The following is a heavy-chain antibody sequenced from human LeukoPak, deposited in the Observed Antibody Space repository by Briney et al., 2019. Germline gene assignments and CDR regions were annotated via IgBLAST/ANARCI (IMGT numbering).Heavy chain of an antibody. CDR3: ARGRDSSGYSAFDI. V-gene: IGHV4-30-4*07. Sequence: PSETPSLTCAVSGGSISSGGYSWSWIRQPPGKGLEWIGYIYYSGSTYYNPSLKSRVTISVDTSKNQFSLKLSSVTAADTAAYYCARGRDSSGYSAFDIWGQGTMVTVSS. D-gene: IGHD3-22*01. J-gene: IGHJ3*02. CDR2: IYYSGST. CDR1: GGSISSGGYS.